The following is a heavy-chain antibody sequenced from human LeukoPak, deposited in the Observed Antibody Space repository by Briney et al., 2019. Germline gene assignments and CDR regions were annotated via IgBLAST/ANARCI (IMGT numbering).Heavy chain of an antibody. J-gene: IGHJ4*02. V-gene: IGHV3-23*01. D-gene: IGHD5-18*01. Sequence: GGSLRLSCAASGFTFSSYAMSWVRQAPGKGLEWVSSISGSGGSTYYADSVKGRFTISRDNSKNTLYLQMNSLRAEDTAVYYCAKVGGYSYGYNDYWGQGTLVTVSS. CDR2: ISGSGGST. CDR3: AKVGGYSYGYNDY. CDR1: GFTFSSYA.